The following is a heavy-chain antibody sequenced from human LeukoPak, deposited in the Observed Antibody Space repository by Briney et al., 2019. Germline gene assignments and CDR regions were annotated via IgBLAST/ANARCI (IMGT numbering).Heavy chain of an antibody. Sequence: ASVKVSCKASGYTFTSYAMHWVRQAPGQRLEWMGWINAGNGNTKYSQKFQGRVTITRDTSASTAYMELSSLRSEDTAVYYCARDLSVGAPMWDYWGQGTLVTVSS. D-gene: IGHD1-26*01. CDR3: ARDLSVGAPMWDY. CDR2: INAGNGNT. CDR1: GYTFTSYA. V-gene: IGHV1-3*01. J-gene: IGHJ4*02.